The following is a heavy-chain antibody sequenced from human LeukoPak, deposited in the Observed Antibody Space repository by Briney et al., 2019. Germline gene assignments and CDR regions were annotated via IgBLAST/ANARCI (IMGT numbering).Heavy chain of an antibody. CDR3: ARLTFGGVIGFDY. Sequence: GRSLRLSCAASGFTFSSYSMNWVRQAPGKGLEWVSSISSSGSHMYYADSVKGRFTISRDNAKNSLYLQMNSLRAEDTAVYYCARLTFGGVIGFDYWGQGTLVTVSS. D-gene: IGHD3-16*02. J-gene: IGHJ4*02. CDR2: ISSSGSHM. V-gene: IGHV3-21*01. CDR1: GFTFSSYS.